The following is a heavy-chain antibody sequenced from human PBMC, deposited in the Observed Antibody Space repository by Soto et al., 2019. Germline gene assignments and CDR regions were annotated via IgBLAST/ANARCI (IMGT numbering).Heavy chain of an antibody. D-gene: IGHD6-6*01. Sequence: ASVKVSCKASGGTFGSYAISWVRQAPGQGLEWMGGIIPIFGTANYAQKFQGRVTITADESTSTAYMELSSLRSEDTAVYYCVLGSSSDFPQDYFDYWGQGTLVTVSS. CDR1: GGTFGSYA. J-gene: IGHJ4*02. V-gene: IGHV1-69*13. CDR2: IIPIFGTA. CDR3: VLGSSSDFPQDYFDY.